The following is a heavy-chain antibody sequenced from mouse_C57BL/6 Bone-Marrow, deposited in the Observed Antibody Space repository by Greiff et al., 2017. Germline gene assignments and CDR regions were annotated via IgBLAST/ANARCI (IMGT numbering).Heavy chain of an antibody. CDR1: GFTFSDYG. CDR2: ISSGSSTI. V-gene: IGHV5-17*01. Sequence: EVKLVESGGGSVKPGGSLKLSCAASGFTFSDYGMHWVRQAPEKGLEWVAYISSGSSTIYYADTVKGRFTISRDNAKNTLFLQMTSLRSEDTAMYYCARGITTVVGYYFDYWGQGTTLTVSS. J-gene: IGHJ2*01. D-gene: IGHD1-1*01. CDR3: ARGITTVVGYYFDY.